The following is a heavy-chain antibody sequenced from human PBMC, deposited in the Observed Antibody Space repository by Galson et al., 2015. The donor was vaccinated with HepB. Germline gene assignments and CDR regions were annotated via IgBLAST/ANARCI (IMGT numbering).Heavy chain of an antibody. CDR2: IYWNDDK. CDR1: GFSLSTSGVG. V-gene: IGHV2-5*01. J-gene: IGHJ4*02. CDR3: AHKGGHSYGSGYYFDY. D-gene: IGHD5-18*01. Sequence: PALVKPTQTLTLTCTFSGFSLSTSGVGVGWIRQPPGKALEWLALIYWNDDKRYSPSLKSRLTITKDTSKNQVVLTMTNMDPVDTATYYCAHKGGHSYGSGYYFDYWGQGTLVTVSS.